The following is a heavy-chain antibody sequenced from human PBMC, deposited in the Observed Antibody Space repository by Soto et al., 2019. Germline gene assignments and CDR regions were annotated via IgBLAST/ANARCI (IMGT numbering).Heavy chain of an antibody. J-gene: IGHJ4*02. CDR2: ITSGSSTI. Sequence: EVQLVESGGGLVQPGGSLRLSCAASGFTFSSYSMNWVRQAPGKGLEWISYITSGSSTIYYADSVKGRFTISRDNAKNSLYLQINSLRDEDTAVYYCAGPLGYCSGGTCYPGNYWGQGTLVTVSS. CDR3: AGPLGYCSGGTCYPGNY. D-gene: IGHD2-15*01. V-gene: IGHV3-48*02. CDR1: GFTFSSYS.